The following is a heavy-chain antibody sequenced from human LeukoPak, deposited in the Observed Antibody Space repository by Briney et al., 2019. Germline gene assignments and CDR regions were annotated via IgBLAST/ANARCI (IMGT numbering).Heavy chain of an antibody. CDR1: GFTFSSYG. J-gene: IGHJ4*02. Sequence: GGSLRLSCAASGFTFSSYGMHWVRQAPGKGLEWVAFIRYDGSNKYYADSVKGRFTISRDNSKNTLYLQMNSLRAEDTAVYYCARLEAYSGSLDYWGQGTLVTVSS. D-gene: IGHD1-26*01. V-gene: IGHV3-30*02. CDR3: ARLEAYSGSLDY. CDR2: IRYDGSNK.